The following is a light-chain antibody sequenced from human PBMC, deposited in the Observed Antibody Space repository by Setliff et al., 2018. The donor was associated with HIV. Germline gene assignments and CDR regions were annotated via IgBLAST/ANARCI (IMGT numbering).Light chain of an antibody. Sequence: QSALTQPRSVSGSPGQSVTFSCTGSSSDVGAYSFVSWYQQHPGKAPKLMIYDVSRRPSGVPDRFSGSKSGNTASLTISGLQADDEADYYCCSYAGSYTYIFGTGTKVTVL. V-gene: IGLV2-11*01. CDR1: SSDVGAYSF. J-gene: IGLJ1*01. CDR2: DVS. CDR3: CSYAGSYTYI.